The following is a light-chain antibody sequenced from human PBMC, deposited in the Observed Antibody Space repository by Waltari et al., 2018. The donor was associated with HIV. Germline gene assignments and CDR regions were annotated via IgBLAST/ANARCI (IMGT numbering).Light chain of an antibody. V-gene: IGLV1-40*01. CDR2: GNN. Sequence: QSVLTQPPSLSGAPGQRVIISCTGSSSNIGAGFDVHWYQQLPGTAPKLLMDGNNNRPSGVPDRFAGAKSGTSASLANTGLQADDEADYYCQSYDSGLNTYVFGTGTRVTVL. CDR3: QSYDSGLNTYV. J-gene: IGLJ1*01. CDR1: SSNIGAGFD.